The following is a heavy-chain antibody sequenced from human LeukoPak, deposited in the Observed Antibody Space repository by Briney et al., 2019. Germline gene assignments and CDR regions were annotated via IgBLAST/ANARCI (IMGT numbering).Heavy chain of an antibody. CDR3: GRDRLPAAIANIDVFNI. CDR2: ISAYNGNT. Sequence: ASVKVSCKASGYTFTSYGISWVRQAPGQGLEWMGWISAYNGNTNYAQKLQGRVTMTTDTSTSTAYMELRSLRSDDTAVYYCGRDRLPAAIANIDVFNIWGKGKRVTVFS. D-gene: IGHD2-2*01. CDR1: GYTFTSYG. V-gene: IGHV1-18*04. J-gene: IGHJ3*02.